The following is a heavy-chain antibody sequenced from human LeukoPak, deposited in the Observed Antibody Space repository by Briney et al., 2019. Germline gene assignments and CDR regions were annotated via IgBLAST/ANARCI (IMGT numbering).Heavy chain of an antibody. V-gene: IGHV3-21*01. CDR2: ISSSSSYI. CDR3: ARDYDLNWFDP. D-gene: IGHD3-3*01. J-gene: IGHJ5*02. Sequence: GGSLRLSCAASGFTFSSYSMNWVRQAPGKGLGWVSSISSSSSYIYYADSVKGRFTISRDNAKNSLYLQMNSLRAEDTAVYYCARDYDLNWFDPWGQGTLVTVSS. CDR1: GFTFSSYS.